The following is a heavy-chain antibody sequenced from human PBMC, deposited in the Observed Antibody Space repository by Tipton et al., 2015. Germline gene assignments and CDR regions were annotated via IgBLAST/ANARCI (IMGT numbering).Heavy chain of an antibody. D-gene: IGHD2-15*01. Sequence: TLSLTCNVSGGSTSSYYWSWIRQPPGKGLEWIGYIYYSGSTHYNPSLKSRVTISGDTSERQFSLKLSSVTAADTAVYYCARDTSGGGSYYYYGMDVWGQGTTVTVSS. CDR2: IYYSGST. CDR3: ARDTSGGGSYYYYGMDV. V-gene: IGHV4-59*01. J-gene: IGHJ6*02. CDR1: GGSTSSYY.